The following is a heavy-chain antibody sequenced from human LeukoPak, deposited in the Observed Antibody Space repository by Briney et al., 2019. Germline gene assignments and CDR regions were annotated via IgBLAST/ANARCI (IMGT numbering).Heavy chain of an antibody. V-gene: IGHV1-69*04. CDR2: IIPILGIA. J-gene: IGHJ6*02. CDR1: GGTFSSYA. Sequence: ASVKVSCKGSGGTFSSYAISWVRQAPGQGLEWMGRIIPILGIANYAQKFQGRVTITADKSTSTAYMELSSLRSEDTAVYYCASYTFSTVTSEAYGMDVWGQGTTVTVSS. D-gene: IGHD4-17*01. CDR3: ASYTFSTVTSEAYGMDV.